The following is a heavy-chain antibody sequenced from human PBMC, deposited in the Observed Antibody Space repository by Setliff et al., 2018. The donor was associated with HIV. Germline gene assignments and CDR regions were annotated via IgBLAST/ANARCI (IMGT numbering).Heavy chain of an antibody. Sequence: SETLSLTCTVSGGSVSSSTTYYWGWIRQPPGKGLEWIGSMYYTGSSYYNPSLKSRVTISVDTSKNQFSLKLSSVTAADTAVYYCARDRLTYYFDYWGQGILVTVSS. CDR3: ARDRLTYYFDY. V-gene: IGHV4-39*07. D-gene: IGHD3-22*01. CDR1: GGSVSSSTTYY. CDR2: MYYTGSS. J-gene: IGHJ4*02.